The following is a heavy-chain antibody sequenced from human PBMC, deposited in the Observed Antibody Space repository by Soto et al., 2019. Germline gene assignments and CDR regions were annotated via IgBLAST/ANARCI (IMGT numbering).Heavy chain of an antibody. J-gene: IGHJ3*02. D-gene: IGHD6-19*01. CDR1: GFTFSSYG. Sequence: QVQLVESGGGVVQPGRSLRLSCAASGFTFSSYGMHWVRQAPGKGLEWVAVISYDGSNKYYADSVKGRFTISRDNSKNTLYLQMNSLRAEDTAVYYCAKDDLGGWYDAFDIWGQGTMVTVSS. CDR3: AKDDLGGWYDAFDI. CDR2: ISYDGSNK. V-gene: IGHV3-30*18.